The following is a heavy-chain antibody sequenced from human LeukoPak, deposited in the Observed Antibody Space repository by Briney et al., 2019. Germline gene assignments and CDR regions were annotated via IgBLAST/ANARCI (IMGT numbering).Heavy chain of an antibody. CDR3: ARDRSRRQQLVLGY. Sequence: GSLRLSCAASGFTFSSYAMSWVRQAPGKGLEWVSAVSGSGGSTYYADSVKGRFTISRDNSKNTLYLQMNSLRAEDTAVYYCARDRSRRQQLVLGYWGQGTLVTVSS. J-gene: IGHJ4*02. V-gene: IGHV3-23*01. CDR2: VSGSGGST. CDR1: GFTFSSYA. D-gene: IGHD6-13*01.